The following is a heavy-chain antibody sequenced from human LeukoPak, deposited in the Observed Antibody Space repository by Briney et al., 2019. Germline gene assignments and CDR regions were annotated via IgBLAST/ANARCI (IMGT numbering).Heavy chain of an antibody. CDR3: ARAGSSWYFNWFDP. CDR2: MNPNSGNT. CDR1: GHTFTSYD. V-gene: IGHV1-8*01. Sequence: ASVKVSCKASGHTFTSYDINWVRQATGQGLEWMGWMNPNSGNTGYAQKFQGRVTMTRNTSISTAYMELSSLRSEDTAVYYCARAGSSWYFNWFDPWGQGTLVTVSS. J-gene: IGHJ5*02. D-gene: IGHD6-13*01.